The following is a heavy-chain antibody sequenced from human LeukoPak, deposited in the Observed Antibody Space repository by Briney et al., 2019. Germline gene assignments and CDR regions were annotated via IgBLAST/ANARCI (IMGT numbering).Heavy chain of an antibody. Sequence: GGALRLSCTVSGFTVSTNSMSWVRQAPGEGLEWVSFIYSDNTHYSDSVKGRFTISRDNSKNTLYLQMNSLRAEDTAVYYCARRAGAYSHPYDYWGQGTLVTVSS. CDR3: ARRAGAYSHPYDY. D-gene: IGHD4/OR15-4a*01. J-gene: IGHJ4*02. CDR2: IYSDNT. CDR1: GFTVSTNS. V-gene: IGHV3-53*01.